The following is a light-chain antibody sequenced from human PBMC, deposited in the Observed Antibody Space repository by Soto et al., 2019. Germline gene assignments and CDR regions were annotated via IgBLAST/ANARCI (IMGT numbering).Light chain of an antibody. J-gene: IGKJ5*01. CDR1: QSISSW. CDR2: DAS. Sequence: DIQMTQSPSTLSASVGDRVTITCRASQSISSWLAWYQQKPGKAPKLLIYDASSLESGVPSRFSGSGSGTEFTLTISSLQPDDFATYYCQQYNSDPPITFGQGRRLEIK. V-gene: IGKV1-5*01. CDR3: QQYNSDPPIT.